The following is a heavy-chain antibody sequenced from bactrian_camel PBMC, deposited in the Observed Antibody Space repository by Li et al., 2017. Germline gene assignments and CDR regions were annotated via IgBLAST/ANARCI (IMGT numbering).Heavy chain of an antibody. V-gene: IGHV3S1*01. CDR3: HSVPSASRGCPNS. J-gene: IGHJ6*01. CDR2: IVTGDGRT. Sequence: VQLVESGGGLVQAGGSLTLSCVASGYTYSRHCMGWFRQGPGKEREGIATIVTGDGRTTYADSVMGRFTISQDNGKNTLYLQMNSVRPDDTAMYYCHSVPSASRGCPNSWGQGTQVTV. CDR1: GYTYSRHC. D-gene: IGHD3*01.